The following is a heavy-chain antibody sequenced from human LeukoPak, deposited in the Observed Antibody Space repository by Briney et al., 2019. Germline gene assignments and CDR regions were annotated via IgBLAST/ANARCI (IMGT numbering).Heavy chain of an antibody. J-gene: IGHJ4*02. CDR3: ARAGGSTVSHSDY. V-gene: IGHV3-21*01. CDR2: ISSSTSYI. CDR1: GFTFSSYS. D-gene: IGHD4-17*01. Sequence: GGSLRLSCAASGFTFSSYSMNWFRQAQGKGLEGVSSISSSTSYIYYADSVKGRFTISKDNAKNSLYLQMNSLRAEDTAVYYCARAGGSTVSHSDYWGQGTLVPVSS.